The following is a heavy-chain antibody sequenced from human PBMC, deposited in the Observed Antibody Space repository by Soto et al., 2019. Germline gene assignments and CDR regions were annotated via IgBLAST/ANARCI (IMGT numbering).Heavy chain of an antibody. V-gene: IGHV3-15*01. D-gene: IGHD2-15*01. Sequence: GGSLRLSCAASGFTFINAWMTWVRQAPGKGLEWVGRIKSKTDGGTADYAAPVKGRFTISRDDSKNTLYLQMNSLKSEDTAVYYCADPLPDYWGQGTLVTVSS. J-gene: IGHJ4*02. CDR2: IKSKTDGGTA. CDR3: ADPLPDY. CDR1: GFTFINAW.